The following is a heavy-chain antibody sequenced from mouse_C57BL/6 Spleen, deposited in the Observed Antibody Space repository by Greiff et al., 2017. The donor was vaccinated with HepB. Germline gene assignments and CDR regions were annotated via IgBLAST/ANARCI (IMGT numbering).Heavy chain of an antibody. J-gene: IGHJ1*03. CDR1: GYSITSGYY. CDR2: ISYDGSN. CDR3: AGTTVVADFDV. V-gene: IGHV3-6*01. Sequence: EVKLQESGPGLVKPSQSLSLTCSVTGYSITSGYYCNWIRQFPGNKLEWMGYISYDGSNNYNPSLKNRISITRDTSKNQFFLKLNSVTTEDTATYYCAGTTVVADFDVWGTGTTVTVSS. D-gene: IGHD1-1*01.